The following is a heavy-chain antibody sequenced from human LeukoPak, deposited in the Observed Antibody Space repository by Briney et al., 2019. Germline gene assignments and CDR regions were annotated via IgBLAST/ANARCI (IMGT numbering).Heavy chain of an antibody. V-gene: IGHV1-69*13. CDR2: IIPIFGTA. CDR1: GYTLTTYP. CDR3: ARERWGTWLQLDY. D-gene: IGHD5-24*01. Sequence: ASVKVSCKASGYTLTTYPINWVRQAPGQGLEWMGGIIPIFGTANYAQKFQGRVTITADESTSTAYMELSSLRSEDTAVYYCARERWGTWLQLDYWGQGTLVTVSS. J-gene: IGHJ4*02.